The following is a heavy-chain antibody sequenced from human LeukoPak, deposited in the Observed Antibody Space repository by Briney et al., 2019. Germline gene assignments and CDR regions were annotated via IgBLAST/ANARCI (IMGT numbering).Heavy chain of an antibody. CDR1: GFTFGDYA. J-gene: IGHJ4*02. D-gene: IGHD1-26*01. CDR3: TTDGVGIEGATFDY. CDR2: IRSKAYGGTT. V-gene: IGHV3-49*03. Sequence: PGGSLRLSCTASGFTFGDYAMSWFRQAPGKGLEWVGFIRSKAYGGTTEYAASVKGRFTISRDDSKSIAYLQMNSLKTEDTAVYYCTTDGVGIEGATFDYWGQGTLVTVSS.